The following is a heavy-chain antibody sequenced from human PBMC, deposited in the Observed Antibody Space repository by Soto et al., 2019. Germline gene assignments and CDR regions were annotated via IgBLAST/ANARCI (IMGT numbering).Heavy chain of an antibody. CDR3: AGRDDYGDYAAAFFDY. V-gene: IGHV4-4*02. J-gene: IGHJ4*02. Sequence: PSETLSLTCAVSGGSISSSNWWSWVRQPPGKGLEWIGEIYHSGSTNYNPSLKSRVTISVDKSKNQFSLKLSSVTAADTAVYYCAGRDDYGDYAAAFFDYWGQGTLVTVSS. CDR1: GGSISSSNW. CDR2: IYHSGST. D-gene: IGHD4-17*01.